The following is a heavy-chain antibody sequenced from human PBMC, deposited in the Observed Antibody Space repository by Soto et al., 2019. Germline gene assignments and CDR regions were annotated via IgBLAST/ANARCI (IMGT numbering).Heavy chain of an antibody. CDR1: GFSLSTSGVG. J-gene: IGHJ4*02. CDR3: ARRWLADYFDH. Sequence: SGPTLVNPTQTLTLTCTFSGFSLSTSGVGVGWIRQPPGKALEWLALFYWDDDTRYNPSLKNRLTITKDTSKTQVVLTMTNMDPVDTATFYCARRWLADYFDHWGQGTLVTVSS. D-gene: IGHD5-12*01. V-gene: IGHV2-5*02. CDR2: FYWDDDT.